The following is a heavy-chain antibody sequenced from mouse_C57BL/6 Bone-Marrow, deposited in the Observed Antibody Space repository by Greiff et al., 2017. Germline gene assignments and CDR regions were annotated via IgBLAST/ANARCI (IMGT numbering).Heavy chain of an antibody. CDR2: IHPNSGST. CDR1: GYTFTSYW. Sequence: QVQLKQPGAELVKPGASVKLSCKASGYTFTSYWMHWVKQRPGQGLEWIGMIHPNSGSTNYNEKFKSKATLTVDKSSSTAYMQLSSLTSEDSAVYYCATYDYDPWYFYVWGTETTVTVSS. J-gene: IGHJ1*03. V-gene: IGHV1-64*01. CDR3: ATYDYDPWYFYV. D-gene: IGHD2-4*01.